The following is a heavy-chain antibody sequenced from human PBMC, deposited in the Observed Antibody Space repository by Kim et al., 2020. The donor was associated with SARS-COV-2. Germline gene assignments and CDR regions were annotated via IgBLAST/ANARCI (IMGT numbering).Heavy chain of an antibody. CDR1: GFTFSSYA. Sequence: GGSLRLSCAASGFTFSSYAMSWVRQAPGKGLEWVSAISGSGGSTYYADSVKGRFTISRDNSKNTLYLQMNSLRAEDTAVYYCAKEVPVGYSYGSHGMDVWGQGTTVTVSS. V-gene: IGHV3-23*01. CDR3: AKEVPVGYSYGSHGMDV. D-gene: IGHD5-18*01. CDR2: ISGSGGST. J-gene: IGHJ6*02.